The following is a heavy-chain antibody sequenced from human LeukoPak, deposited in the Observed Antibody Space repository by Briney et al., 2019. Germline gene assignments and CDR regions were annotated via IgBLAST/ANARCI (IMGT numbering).Heavy chain of an antibody. CDR1: GYTFTGYY. J-gene: IGHJ6*02. Sequence: ASVKVSCKASGYTFTGYYMHWVRQAPGQGLEWMGWINPNSGGTNYAQKFQGRVTMTRDTSISTAYMELCRLRSDDTAVYYCARELPRGGNDYGDYVIHYYGMDVWGQGTTVTVSS. CDR2: INPNSGGT. V-gene: IGHV1-2*02. D-gene: IGHD4-17*01. CDR3: ARELPRGGNDYGDYVIHYYGMDV.